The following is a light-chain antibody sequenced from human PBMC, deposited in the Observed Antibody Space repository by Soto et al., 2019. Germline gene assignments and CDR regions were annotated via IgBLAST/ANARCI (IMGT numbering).Light chain of an antibody. CDR1: QSVSSY. CDR3: QHRSNWLLA. J-gene: IGKJ4*01. Sequence: EIGLTQSPATLSLSPGERATLSCRAGQSVSSYLAWYQQQPGQAPRLLIYDASNRATGIPARFSGSGSGTDFTLTTSCLDPEDFAAYYCQHRSNWLLAFGGGTKVEIK. V-gene: IGKV3-11*01. CDR2: DAS.